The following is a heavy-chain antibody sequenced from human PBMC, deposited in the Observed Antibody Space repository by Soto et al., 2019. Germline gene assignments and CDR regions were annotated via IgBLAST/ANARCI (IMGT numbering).Heavy chain of an antibody. CDR2: ISGSSSNI. CDR3: ARDNGYDAATLDY. D-gene: IGHD5-12*01. Sequence: EVQLVESGGGLVKHGGSLRLSCAASGFTFSTSSMNWVRQAPGKGLEWVSSISGSSSNIYYADSVKGRFTISRDNAKNSLYLQMNSLRAEDTAVYYCARDNGYDAATLDYWGQGTLVTVSS. J-gene: IGHJ4*02. CDR1: GFTFSTSS. V-gene: IGHV3-21*02.